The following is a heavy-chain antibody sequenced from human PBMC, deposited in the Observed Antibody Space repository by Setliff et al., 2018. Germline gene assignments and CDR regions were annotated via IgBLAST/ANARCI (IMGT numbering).Heavy chain of an antibody. D-gene: IGHD6-25*01. Sequence: ASVKVSCKASGYTFTDYYMHWVQQAPGKGLEWMGRVDPEDGETIYAEKFQGRVTITADTSTDTAYMELSSLRSEDTAVYYCTRVRGYLFDPWGQGTLVTVSS. J-gene: IGHJ5*02. CDR2: VDPEDGET. V-gene: IGHV1-69-2*01. CDR1: GYTFTDYY. CDR3: TRVRGYLFDP.